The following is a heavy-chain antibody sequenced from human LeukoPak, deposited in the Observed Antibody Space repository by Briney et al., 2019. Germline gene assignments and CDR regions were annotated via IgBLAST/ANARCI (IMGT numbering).Heavy chain of an antibody. CDR3: ARDSRYYDILTGYYKYYYYYGMDV. CDR1: GYTFTSYY. V-gene: IGHV1-46*01. CDR2: INPSGGST. Sequence: ASVKVSCKASGYTFTSYYIHWVRQAPGQGLEWMGIINPSGGSTNYAQDFQGRVTMTRDTSTSTVYMELSSLRSEDTAVYYCARDSRYYDILTGYYKYYYYYGMDVWGQGTTVTVSS. J-gene: IGHJ6*02. D-gene: IGHD3-9*01.